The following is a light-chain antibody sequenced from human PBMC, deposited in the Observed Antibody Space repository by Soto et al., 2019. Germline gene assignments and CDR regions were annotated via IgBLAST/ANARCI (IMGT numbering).Light chain of an antibody. V-gene: IGKV3-20*01. J-gene: IGKJ1*01. CDR2: GAS. Sequence: IVLTQSPATLSLTPGERANLSCRASQSVSSYLAWYQQKPGQAPRLLIYGASSRATGIPDRFSGSGSGTDFTLTISRLEPEDFAVYYCHQYGSSRGTFGQGAKVDI. CDR3: HQYGSSRGT. CDR1: QSVSSY.